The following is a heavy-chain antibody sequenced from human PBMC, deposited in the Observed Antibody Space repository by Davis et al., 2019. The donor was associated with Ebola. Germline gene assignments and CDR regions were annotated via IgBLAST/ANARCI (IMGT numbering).Heavy chain of an antibody. D-gene: IGHD3-3*01. V-gene: IGHV4-39*01. CDR3: ARQGWSGYSLRHWLDP. J-gene: IGHJ5*02. CDR2: IYYSGST. Sequence: SETLSLTCAVSGTSISSSSYFWGWIRQPPGKGLEWIASIYYSGSTYYNPSLKSRVAISADTSKNQFSLKLRSVTAADTAVYYCARQGWSGYSLRHWLDPWGRGTLVTVSS. CDR1: GTSISSSSYF.